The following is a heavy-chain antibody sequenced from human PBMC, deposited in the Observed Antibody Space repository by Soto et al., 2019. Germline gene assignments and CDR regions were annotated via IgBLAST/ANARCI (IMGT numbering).Heavy chain of an antibody. D-gene: IGHD6-6*01. J-gene: IGHJ4*02. Sequence: GSLKISCKGSGYIFANDWIAWVRQMPGKGLGWMGIIFPGDSDTRYSPSFQGQVTISADKSINTAYLQWSSLKASDTAVYYCARRVAAHPYFDFWGQGALVTVSS. CDR1: GYIFANDW. CDR2: IFPGDSDT. V-gene: IGHV5-51*01. CDR3: ARRVAAHPYFDF.